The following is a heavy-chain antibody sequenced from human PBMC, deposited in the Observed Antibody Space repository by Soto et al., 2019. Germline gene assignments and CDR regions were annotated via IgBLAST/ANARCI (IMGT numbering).Heavy chain of an antibody. CDR2: VYYSGST. J-gene: IGHJ4*02. D-gene: IGHD3-22*01. Sequence: LSLTCTVSGGSISSSSYYWGWIRQPPGKWLEWIGRVYYSGSTYYNPSLTSRVTISVDTSKNQFSLKLSSVTAADTAVYYCASHLNYYDSSGYYSRPLGYWGQGTLVTVSS. CDR3: ASHLNYYDSSGYYSRPLGY. V-gene: IGHV4-39*01. CDR1: GGSISSSSYY.